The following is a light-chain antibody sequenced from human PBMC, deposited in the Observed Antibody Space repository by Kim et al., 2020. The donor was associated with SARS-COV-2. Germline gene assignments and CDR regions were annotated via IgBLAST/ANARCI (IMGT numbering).Light chain of an antibody. CDR3: QAWDSSTRGV. J-gene: IGLJ3*02. V-gene: IGLV3-1*01. CDR2: QER. Sequence: VAPGETTSITRVGDKMGDKNAWWWKQKKGQSPVVVIYQERKQRTGMPEGFSGANDGDTTALTISGTQNMNEADYYYQAWDSSTRGVFGGGTQLTVL. CDR1: KMGDKN.